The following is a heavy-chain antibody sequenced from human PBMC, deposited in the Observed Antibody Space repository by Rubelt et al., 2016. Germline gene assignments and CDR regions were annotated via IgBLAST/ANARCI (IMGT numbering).Heavy chain of an antibody. CDR1: GYTFTGYY. CDR3: ARGDGNAFDP. Sequence: QVQLVQSGAEVKKPGASVKVSCKASGYTFTGYYMHWVRQAPGQGLEWVGRINPNSGGTNDAQKLQGSVPRTRDTSISTANMGRSRRSCDETAVYYCARGDGNAFDPWGQGTLVTVSS. D-gene: IGHD4-23*01. CDR2: INPNSGGT. V-gene: IGHV1-2*06. J-gene: IGHJ5*02.